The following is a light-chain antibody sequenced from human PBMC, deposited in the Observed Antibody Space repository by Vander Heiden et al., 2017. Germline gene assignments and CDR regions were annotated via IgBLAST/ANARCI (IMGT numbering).Light chain of an antibody. CDR2: AAS. CDR1: QDISNY. V-gene: IGKV1-33*01. CDR3: HLV. J-gene: IGKJ1*01. Sequence: IQMTQSPSSRSASVGDRVTITCQASQDISNYLNWHQHKPVKAPKLLIYAASNLVSADSSSSTATTPATDFTFAVGGLYSDDPATNYCHLVVGRGTK.